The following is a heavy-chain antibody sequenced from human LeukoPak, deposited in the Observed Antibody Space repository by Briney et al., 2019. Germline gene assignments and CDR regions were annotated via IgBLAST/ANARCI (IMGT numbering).Heavy chain of an antibody. V-gene: IGHV1-18*01. CDR2: ISAYNGNT. Sequence: GASVKVSCKASGYTFTSYGISWVRQAPGQGLEWMGWISAYNGNTNYAQKLQGRVTMTTDTSTSTAYMELRSLRSDDTAVYYCARRPAGYCSSTSCYKGAFDIWGQGTMVTVSS. CDR3: ARRPAGYCSSTSCYKGAFDI. D-gene: IGHD2-2*02. CDR1: GYTFTSYG. J-gene: IGHJ3*02.